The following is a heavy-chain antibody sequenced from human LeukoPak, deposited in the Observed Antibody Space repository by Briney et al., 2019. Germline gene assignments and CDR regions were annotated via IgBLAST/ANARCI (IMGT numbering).Heavy chain of an antibody. Sequence: WIGYIYYSGSTNYTPSLKSRVTISVDTSKNQFSLKLSSVTAADTAVYYCARDRVGAKYFDYWGQGTLVTVSS. CDR3: ARDRVGAKYFDY. D-gene: IGHD1-26*01. V-gene: IGHV4-59*12. CDR2: IYYSGST. J-gene: IGHJ4*02.